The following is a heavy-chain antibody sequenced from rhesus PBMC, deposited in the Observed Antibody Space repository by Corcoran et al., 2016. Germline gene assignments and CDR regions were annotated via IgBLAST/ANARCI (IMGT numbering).Heavy chain of an antibody. Sequence: QVQMQESGPGLVKPSETLSLTCAVSGGPISGFYWNWNRQPPGMGLEWIGYIGGSSGTTQYNPSLKSRVTVSTDTSKNQFSLKLSSVTAADTAVYYCARAPTGNFDCWGQGVLVTVSS. J-gene: IGHJ4*01. CDR1: GGPISGFY. CDR2: IGGSSGTT. CDR3: ARAPTGNFDC. V-gene: IGHV4-165*02.